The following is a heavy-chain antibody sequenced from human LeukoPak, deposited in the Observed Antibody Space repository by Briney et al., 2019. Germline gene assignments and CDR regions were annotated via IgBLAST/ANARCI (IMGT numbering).Heavy chain of an antibody. J-gene: IGHJ6*03. D-gene: IGHD1-14*01. CDR1: GGSISSYY. Sequence: SETLSLTCTVSGGSISSYYWSWIRQPPGKGLEWIGYIYYSGSTNYNPSLKSRVTISVDTSKNQFSLKLSSVTAADTAVYYCARGPTTPGYYYYYYMDVWGKGTTVTVSS. V-gene: IGHV4-59*12. CDR3: ARGPTTPGYYYYYYMDV. CDR2: IYYSGST.